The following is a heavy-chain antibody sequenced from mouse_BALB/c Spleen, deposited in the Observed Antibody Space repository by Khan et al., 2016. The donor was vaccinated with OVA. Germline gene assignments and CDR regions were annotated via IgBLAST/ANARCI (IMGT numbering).Heavy chain of an antibody. CDR1: SFSLTNYS. Sequence: QVQLKESGPGLVQPSQSLSITCTVSSFSLTNYSVHWVRQSPGKGLEWLGVIWSAGSTDYNAAFISRLTIRKDNSRSQVFFKMNSLQPNDTAIYYCARRGYDYGGGALFAYWGQGTLVTVSA. J-gene: IGHJ3*01. CDR3: ARRGYDYGGGALFAY. D-gene: IGHD2-4*01. V-gene: IGHV2-2*02. CDR2: IWSAGST.